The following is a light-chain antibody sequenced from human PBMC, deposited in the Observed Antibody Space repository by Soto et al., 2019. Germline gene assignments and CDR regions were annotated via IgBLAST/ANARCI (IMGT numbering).Light chain of an antibody. Sequence: DIVLTQSPGTLSLSPGERATLSCRASQIISSTYLGWYQQKPGQAPRLLIYGASSRATGIPDRFSGSGSGTDFTLTISRLEPEDFAVYYCQQYNSWPLTFGGGTKVDIK. J-gene: IGKJ4*01. CDR2: GAS. V-gene: IGKV3-20*01. CDR3: QQYNSWPLT. CDR1: QIISSTY.